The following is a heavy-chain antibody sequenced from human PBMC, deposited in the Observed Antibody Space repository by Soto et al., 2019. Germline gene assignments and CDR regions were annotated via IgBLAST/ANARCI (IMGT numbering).Heavy chain of an antibody. Sequence: GGSLRLSCAASGFTFSSYAMSWVRQAPGKGLEWVSAISGSGGSTYYADSVKGRFTISRDNSKNTLYLQMNSLRAEDTAVYYCAREDHYDYIWGSYSYFDYWGQGTLVTVSS. V-gene: IGHV3-23*01. CDR3: AREDHYDYIWGSYSYFDY. CDR2: ISGSGGST. CDR1: GFTFSSYA. D-gene: IGHD3-16*01. J-gene: IGHJ4*02.